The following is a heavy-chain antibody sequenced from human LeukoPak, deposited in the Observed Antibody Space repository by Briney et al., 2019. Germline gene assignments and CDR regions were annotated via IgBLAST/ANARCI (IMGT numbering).Heavy chain of an antibody. CDR2: ISGSGGST. J-gene: IGHJ4*02. D-gene: IGHD3-10*01. CDR3: AKDQGTMVRGDANDY. CDR1: GLTFSSYA. Sequence: GGSLRLSCAASGLTFSSYAMSWVRQAPGKGLEWVSAISGSGGSTYYADSVKGRFTISRDNSKNTLYLQMNSLRAEDTAVYYCAKDQGTMVRGDANDYWGQGTLVTVSS. V-gene: IGHV3-23*01.